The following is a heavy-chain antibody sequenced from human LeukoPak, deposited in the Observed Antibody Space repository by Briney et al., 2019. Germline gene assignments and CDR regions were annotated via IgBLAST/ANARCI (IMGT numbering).Heavy chain of an antibody. J-gene: IGHJ4*02. Sequence: PGGSLRLSCAASGFTFSSYSMNWVRQAPGKGLEWVSSISSSSSYIYYADSVKGRFAISRDNAKNSMYLQMNSLRAEDTAAYYCARDEIYYDILTGYRHFDYWGQGTLVTVFS. CDR3: ARDEIYYDILTGYRHFDY. D-gene: IGHD3-9*01. CDR2: ISSSSSYI. CDR1: GFTFSSYS. V-gene: IGHV3-21*01.